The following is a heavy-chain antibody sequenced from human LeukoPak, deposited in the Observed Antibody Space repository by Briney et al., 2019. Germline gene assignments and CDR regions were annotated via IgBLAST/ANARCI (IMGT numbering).Heavy chain of an antibody. V-gene: IGHV3-23*01. CDR2: ISSTGGTT. Sequence: GGSLRLSCAASGFTFSSYAVSWVRQAPGQGLEWVSGISSTGGTTYYADSVKGRFAISRDNSKNTLYPQMNSLRAEDTAVYYCAKRSGSSYLYWYFDLWGRGTLVTVSS. CDR1: GFTFSSYA. D-gene: IGHD3-10*01. J-gene: IGHJ2*01. CDR3: AKRSGSSYLYWYFDL.